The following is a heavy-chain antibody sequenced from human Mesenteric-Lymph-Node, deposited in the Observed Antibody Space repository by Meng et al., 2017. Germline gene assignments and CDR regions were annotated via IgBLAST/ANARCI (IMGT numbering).Heavy chain of an antibody. D-gene: IGHD3-22*01. J-gene: IGHJ4*02. CDR1: GFTFSSYA. CDR2: ISGSGGST. V-gene: IGHV3-23*01. Sequence: GESLKISCAASGFTFSSYAMSWVRQAPGKGLEWVSAISGSGGSTYYADSVKGRFTISRDNSKNTLYLQMNSLRAEDTAVYYCAKDLNYYDSSGYHRYWGQGTLVTVSS. CDR3: AKDLNYYDSSGYHRY.